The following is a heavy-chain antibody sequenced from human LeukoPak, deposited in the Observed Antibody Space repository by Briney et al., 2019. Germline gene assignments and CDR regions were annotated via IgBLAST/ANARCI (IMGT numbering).Heavy chain of an antibody. CDR1: GFTFSSYG. CDR2: ISYDGSNK. CDR3: AKDVYGPS. J-gene: IGHJ5*02. V-gene: IGHV3-30*18. Sequence: GRSLRLSCAASGFTFSSYGMHWVRQAPAKGLEWVAVISYDGSNKYYADSVKGRFTISRDNSKNTLYLQMNSLRAEDTAVYYCAKDVYGPSWGQGTLVTVSS. D-gene: IGHD5/OR15-5a*01.